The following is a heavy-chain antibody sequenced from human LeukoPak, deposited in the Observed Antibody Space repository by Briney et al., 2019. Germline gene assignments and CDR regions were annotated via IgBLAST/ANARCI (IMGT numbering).Heavy chain of an antibody. Sequence: SETLSLTCAVYGGSFSGYYWSWIRQPPGKGLEWIGEINHSGSTNYNPSLKSRVTISVDTTKNQFSLKLSSVTDADTAVYYCARGGTYSSGWYNWFDPWGQGTLVTVSS. CDR3: ARGGTYSSGWYNWFDP. CDR1: GGSFSGYY. D-gene: IGHD3-22*01. J-gene: IGHJ5*02. V-gene: IGHV4-34*01. CDR2: INHSGST.